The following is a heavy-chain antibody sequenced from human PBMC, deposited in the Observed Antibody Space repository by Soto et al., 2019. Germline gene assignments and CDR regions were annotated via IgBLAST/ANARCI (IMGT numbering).Heavy chain of an antibody. CDR1: GFTFSSYA. J-gene: IGHJ4*02. Sequence: HPGGSLRLSCAASGFTFSSYAMSWVRQAPGKGLEWVSAISGSGGSTYYADSVKGRFTISRDNSKNTPYLQMNSLRAEDTAVYYCAKDLVATINTLFDYWGQGTLVTVSS. CDR3: AKDLVATINTLFDY. V-gene: IGHV3-23*01. D-gene: IGHD5-12*01. CDR2: ISGSGGST.